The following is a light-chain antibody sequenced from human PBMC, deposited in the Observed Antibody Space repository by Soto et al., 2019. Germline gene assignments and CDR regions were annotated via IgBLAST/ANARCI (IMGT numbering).Light chain of an antibody. J-gene: IGKJ5*01. CDR1: QNINNY. V-gene: IGKV1-33*01. CDR3: QQYESLPT. Sequence: DIQITQSPSSLSASVGDRVTITCQAGQNINNYLNWYQQKPGRAPKLLIYDASNLEAGVPSRFRGSGSGTDFTFTISRLQPEDIATYYCQQYESLPTFGQGTRLEIK. CDR2: DAS.